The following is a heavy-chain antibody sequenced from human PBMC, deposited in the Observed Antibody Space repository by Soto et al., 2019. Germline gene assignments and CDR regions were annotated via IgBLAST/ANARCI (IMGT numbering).Heavy chain of an antibody. CDR1: GYTFXXYG. V-gene: IGHV1-18*01. D-gene: IGHD5-18*01. J-gene: IGHJ5*02. CDR2: ISAYNGNT. Sequence: ASVKVSWKASGYTFXXYGISXXXQXPGQGLEWMGWISAYNGNTNYAQKLQGRVTMTTDTSTSTAYMELRSLRSDDTAVYYCARTEYTAALLRGPWGQGTLVTVSS. CDR3: ARTEYTAALLRGP.